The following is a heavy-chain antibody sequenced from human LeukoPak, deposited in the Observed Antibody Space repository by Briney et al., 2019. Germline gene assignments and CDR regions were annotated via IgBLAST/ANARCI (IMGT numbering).Heavy chain of an antibody. J-gene: IGHJ4*02. Sequence: GGSLRLSCAAFGFTFSSYWMHWVRQAPGKGLVWVSRIHSDGSITSYADSVKGRFTISRDNAKNTLYLQMNSLRVEDTAVYYCTRDHITSWQIDFWGQGTMVTVSS. CDR3: TRDHITSWQIDF. CDR1: GFTFSSYW. CDR2: IHSDGSIT. D-gene: IGHD2-2*01. V-gene: IGHV3-74*01.